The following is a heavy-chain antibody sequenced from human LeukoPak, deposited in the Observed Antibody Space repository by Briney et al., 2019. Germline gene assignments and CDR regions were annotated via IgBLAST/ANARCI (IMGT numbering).Heavy chain of an antibody. Sequence: PSETLSLTCAVSGGSISSGGYSWSWIRQPPGKGLEWIGYIYYTGKTYYNPSLEGRVTILVDTSRNHFSVKLSSVTAADTAVYYCARSQNYYGSGDYWSQGTLVTVSS. J-gene: IGHJ4*02. CDR3: ARSQNYYGSGDY. V-gene: IGHV4-61*03. CDR1: GGSISSGGYS. CDR2: IYYTGKT. D-gene: IGHD3-10*01.